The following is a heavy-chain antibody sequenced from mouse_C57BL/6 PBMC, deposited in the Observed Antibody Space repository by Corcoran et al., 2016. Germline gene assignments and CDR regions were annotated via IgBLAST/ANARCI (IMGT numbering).Heavy chain of an antibody. CDR1: GYTFPTYG. CDR2: INTYSGVP. J-gene: IGHJ2*01. Sequence: QIQLVQSGPQLKKPGETVKISCKASGYTFPTYGMSWVKQAPGKGLKWMGWINTYSGVPTYADDFKGRFAFSLETSASTAYLQINNLKNEDTATYFCAKGDSYFDYWGQGTTLTVSS. D-gene: IGHD3-3*01. V-gene: IGHV9-3*01. CDR3: AKGDSYFDY.